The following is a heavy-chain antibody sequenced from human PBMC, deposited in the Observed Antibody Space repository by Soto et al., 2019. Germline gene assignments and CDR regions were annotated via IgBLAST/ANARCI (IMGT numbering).Heavy chain of an antibody. Sequence: QVQLVQSGAEVKKPGASVKVSCKASGYTFTGYYMHWVRQAPGQGLEWMGWINPNSGGTNYAQKFQGWVTMTRDTSIRTAYMELGRLRSDDTAVYYCARGGSLWFGELSAYYYGMDVWGQGTTVTVSS. J-gene: IGHJ6*02. CDR1: GYTFTGYY. CDR3: ARGGSLWFGELSAYYYGMDV. D-gene: IGHD3-10*01. CDR2: INPNSGGT. V-gene: IGHV1-2*04.